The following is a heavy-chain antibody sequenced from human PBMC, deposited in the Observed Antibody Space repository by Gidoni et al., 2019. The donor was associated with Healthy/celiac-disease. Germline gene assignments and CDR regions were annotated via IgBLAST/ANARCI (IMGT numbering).Heavy chain of an antibody. CDR2: IYYSGST. Sequence: QVQLQESGPGLVKPSETLSLTCTVSGGSVSSGSYSWSWIRQPPGKGLEWIGYIYYSGSTNDNPSLKSRVTISVDTSKNQFSLKLSSVTAADTAVYYCAREEGLGSHIDYWGQGTLVTVSS. CDR3: AREEGLGSHIDY. V-gene: IGHV4-61*01. D-gene: IGHD3-10*01. CDR1: GGSVSSGSYS. J-gene: IGHJ4*02.